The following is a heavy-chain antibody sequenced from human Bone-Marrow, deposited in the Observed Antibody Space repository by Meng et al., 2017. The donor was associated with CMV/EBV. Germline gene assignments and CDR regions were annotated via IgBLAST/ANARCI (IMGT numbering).Heavy chain of an antibody. V-gene: IGHV1-46*01. D-gene: IGHD2-2*01. CDR2: INPSGGST. CDR3: ARDGVVPAACDI. Sequence: VKVSCKASGYTFTSYYMHWVRQAPGQGLEWMGIINPSGGSTSYAQKFQGRVTMTRDTSTTTVYMELSSLRSEDTAVYYCARDGVVPAACDIWGQGTMVTVSS. CDR1: GYTFTSYY. J-gene: IGHJ3*02.